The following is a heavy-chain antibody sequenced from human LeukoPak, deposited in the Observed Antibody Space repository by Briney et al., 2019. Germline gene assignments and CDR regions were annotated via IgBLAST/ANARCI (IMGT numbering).Heavy chain of an antibody. CDR2: FDPEDGET. V-gene: IGHV1-24*01. J-gene: IGHJ4*02. CDR3: ARENYYDGSGSPSASAPVDH. CDR1: GYTLTELS. Sequence: VASVKVSCKVSGYTLTELSMHWVRQAPGKGLEWMGGFDPEDGETIYAQNFQGRVTMTRDTSTSTVYMELRSLRSDDTAVYYCARENYYDGSGSPSASAPVDHWGQGTLVTVSS. D-gene: IGHD3-22*01.